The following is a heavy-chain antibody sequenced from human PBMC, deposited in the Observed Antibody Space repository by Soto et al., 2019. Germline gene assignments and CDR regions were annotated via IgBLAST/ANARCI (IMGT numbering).Heavy chain of an antibody. V-gene: IGHV1-2*02. Sequence: ASVKVSCKASGYTFTGYYMHWVRQAPGQGLEWMGWINPNSGGTNYAQKFQGRVTMTRDTSISTAYMELSRLRSDDTAVYYCARAVAGTDAFDIWGQRTMVPVSS. D-gene: IGHD6-19*01. J-gene: IGHJ3*02. CDR2: INPNSGGT. CDR1: GYTFTGYY. CDR3: ARAVAGTDAFDI.